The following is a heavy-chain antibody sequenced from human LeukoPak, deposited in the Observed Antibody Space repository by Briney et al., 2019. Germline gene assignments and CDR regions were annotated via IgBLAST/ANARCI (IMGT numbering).Heavy chain of an antibody. CDR3: ARAETTVGGFDP. Sequence: GASVKVSCKASGYTFTSYGISWVRQAPGQGLEWMGWISAYNGNTNYAQKLQGRVTITTDESTSTAYMELSSLRSEDTAVYYCARAETTVGGFDPWGQGTLVTVSS. D-gene: IGHD4-11*01. V-gene: IGHV1-18*01. J-gene: IGHJ5*02. CDR1: GYTFTSYG. CDR2: ISAYNGNT.